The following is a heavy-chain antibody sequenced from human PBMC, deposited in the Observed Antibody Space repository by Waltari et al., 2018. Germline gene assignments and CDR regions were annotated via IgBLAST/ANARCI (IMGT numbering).Heavy chain of an antibody. CDR2: IYSGGAT. Sequence: EVQLVESGGGFIQPGGALRLSCAGSGLTVGNNYMSWVRQAPGKGLAWVSVIYSGGATYYADCVKGRFTNSRDNSKNTLYIQMNSLRADDTGVYYCARDRGNGMDVWGQGTTVTVSS. CDR3: ARDRGNGMDV. CDR1: GLTVGNNY. V-gene: IGHV3-53*01. J-gene: IGHJ6*02.